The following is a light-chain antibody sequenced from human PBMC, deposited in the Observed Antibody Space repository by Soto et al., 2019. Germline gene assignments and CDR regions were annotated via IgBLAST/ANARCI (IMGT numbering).Light chain of an antibody. V-gene: IGLV2-14*03. Sequence: QSALTQPPSVSGSPGQSITISCTGTSSDVGAYNFVSWYQQHPGKAPNLMLSDVNIRPSGVSNRFSGSKSGNTASLTISGLQAEDEADYYCTSCTTSTTMIFGGGTKLTVL. CDR3: TSCTTSTTMI. CDR2: DVN. CDR1: SSDVGAYNF. J-gene: IGLJ2*01.